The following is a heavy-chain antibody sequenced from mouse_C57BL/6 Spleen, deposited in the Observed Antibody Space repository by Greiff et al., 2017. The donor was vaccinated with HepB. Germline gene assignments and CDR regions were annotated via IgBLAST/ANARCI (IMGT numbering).Heavy chain of an antibody. CDR1: GYTFTDYE. CDR3: TRDWDRDY. V-gene: IGHV1-15*01. Sequence: QVQLKESGAELVRPGASVTLSCKASGYTFTDYEMHWVKQTPVHGLEWIGAIDPETGGTAYNQKFKGKAILTADKSSSTAYMELRSLTSEDSAVYYCTRDWDRDYWGQGTTLTVSS. D-gene: IGHD4-1*01. CDR2: IDPETGGT. J-gene: IGHJ2*01.